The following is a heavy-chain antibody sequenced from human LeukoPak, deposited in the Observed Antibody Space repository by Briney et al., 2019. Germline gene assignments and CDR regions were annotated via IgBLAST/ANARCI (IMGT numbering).Heavy chain of an antibody. Sequence: SETLSLTCIVSGASTDSYYWTWLRQPPGKGLEWIGYISYTGGTNYNPALKSRVTMSVDMSKNQFSLEMTSVTVADTAVYFCARGDLRWVAHDHYYYMDVWGKGATVSVSS. D-gene: IGHD4-23*01. CDR1: GASTDSYY. CDR3: ARGDLRWVAHDHYYYMDV. V-gene: IGHV4-59*12. J-gene: IGHJ6*03. CDR2: ISYTGGT.